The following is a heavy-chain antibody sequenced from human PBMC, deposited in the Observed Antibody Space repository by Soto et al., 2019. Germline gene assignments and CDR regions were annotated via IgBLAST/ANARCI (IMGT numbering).Heavy chain of an antibody. V-gene: IGHV3-7*01. CDR1: EVTFSTYW. J-gene: IGHJ4*02. CDR3: VLGAGWLPDY. D-gene: IGHD5-12*01. CDR2: IKDDGSEK. Sequence: DVQLVEAGGGLVQPGGSLRLSCAASEVTFSTYWINWVRQAPGKGLEWVAIIKDDGSEKFYVDSVKGRFTISTDKAKRSLYLQMNSLRVEDTAVYYCVLGAGWLPDYWGQGNLVTVSS.